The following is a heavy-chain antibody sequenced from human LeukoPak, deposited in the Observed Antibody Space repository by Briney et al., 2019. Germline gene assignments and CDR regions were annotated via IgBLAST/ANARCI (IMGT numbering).Heavy chain of an antibody. CDR2: IRGSGDTT. CDR3: ALTGGSGSYWLY. Sequence: RGSLRLSCAASGFSFSSYDMSWVRQAPGKGLEWVSAIRGSGDTTHYADSVKGRFTISRDNSKNTLYLQMNSLRAEDTAVYYCALTGGSGSYWLYWGQGTLVTVSS. J-gene: IGHJ4*02. D-gene: IGHD3-10*01. CDR1: GFSFSSYD. V-gene: IGHV3-23*01.